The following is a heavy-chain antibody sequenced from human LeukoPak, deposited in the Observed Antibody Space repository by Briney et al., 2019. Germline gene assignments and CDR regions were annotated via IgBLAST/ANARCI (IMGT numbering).Heavy chain of an antibody. Sequence: GGSLRLSCAASGFTFSSYAMHWVRQAPGKGLEWVAVISYDGSNKYYADSVKGRFTISRDNSKNTLYLQMNSLRAEDTAVYYCARVVDDFWSGYYGSLDYWGQGTLVTVSS. D-gene: IGHD3-3*01. CDR3: ARVVDDFWSGYYGSLDY. CDR2: ISYDGSNK. V-gene: IGHV3-30-3*01. J-gene: IGHJ4*02. CDR1: GFTFSSYA.